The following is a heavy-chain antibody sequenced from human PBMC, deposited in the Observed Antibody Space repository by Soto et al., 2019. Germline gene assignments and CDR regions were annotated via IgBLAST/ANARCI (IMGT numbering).Heavy chain of an antibody. CDR3: ARHSVPYGGSYY. CDR1: GYSFNSYW. J-gene: IGHJ4*02. V-gene: IGHV5-10-1*01. CDR2: INPSDSYT. Sequence: PGESLKISCKGSGYSFNSYWISWVRQMPGKGLEWIGRINPSDSYTNYSPSFQGHVTISADKSISTAYLQWSSLKASDPDTAMYYCARHSVPYGGSYYWGQGTLVTVSS. D-gene: IGHD4-17*01.